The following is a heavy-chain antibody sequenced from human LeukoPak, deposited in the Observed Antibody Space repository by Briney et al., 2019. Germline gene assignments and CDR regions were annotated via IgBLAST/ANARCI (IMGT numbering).Heavy chain of an antibody. V-gene: IGHV4-59*08. J-gene: IGHJ4*02. Sequence: SSETLSLTCTVSGDSISSYYWSWIRQPPGKGLEWIGYIYYSGSTNYNPSLKSRVTISVDTSKNQFSLKLSSVTAADTAVYYCASPGSSWLYDYWGQGTLVTVSS. CDR3: ASPGSSWLYDY. CDR1: GDSISSYY. D-gene: IGHD6-13*01. CDR2: IYYSGST.